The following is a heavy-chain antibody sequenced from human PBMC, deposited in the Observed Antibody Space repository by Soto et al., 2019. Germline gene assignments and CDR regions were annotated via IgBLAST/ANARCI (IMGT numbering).Heavy chain of an antibody. Sequence: HLQLQESGPGLVKPSETLSLMCSVSDDSINSDKFYWGWIRQPPGKGLEWIGSIYYRGNAYYNPSLQTRVTISLDKSKSQFSLKLNSVTAADSAMYFCARLEGLATISYYFDFWGPGALVTVSS. J-gene: IGHJ4*02. CDR3: ARLEGLATISYYFDF. V-gene: IGHV4-39*01. D-gene: IGHD3-9*01. CDR1: DDSINSDKFY. CDR2: IYYRGNA.